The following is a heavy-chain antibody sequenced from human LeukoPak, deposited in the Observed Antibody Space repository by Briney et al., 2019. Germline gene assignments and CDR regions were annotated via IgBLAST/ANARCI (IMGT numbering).Heavy chain of an antibody. CDR1: GFTFDDYA. CDR2: ISGSGGST. CDR3: AKGPGIISSSWYNY. Sequence: PGRSLRLSCAASGFTFDDYALHWVRQAPGKGLEWVSAISGSGGSTYYADSVKGRFTISRDNSKNTLYLQMNSLRAEDTAVYYCAKGPGIISSSWYNYWGQGTLVTVSS. J-gene: IGHJ4*02. V-gene: IGHV3-23*01. D-gene: IGHD6-13*01.